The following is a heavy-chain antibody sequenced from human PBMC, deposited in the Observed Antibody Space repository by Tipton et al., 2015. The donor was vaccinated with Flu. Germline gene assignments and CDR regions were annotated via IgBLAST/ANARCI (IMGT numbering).Heavy chain of an antibody. CDR3: ARRGYSYGYGYYYYGMDV. V-gene: IGHV4-59*01. Sequence: TLSLTCTVSGGSISSYYWGWIRQPPGKGLEWIGYIYYSRSTNYNPPLKSRVTIAVDTSKNQFSLKLSSVTAADTAVYYCARRGYSYGYGYYYYGMDVWGQGTTVTVSS. J-gene: IGHJ6*02. CDR2: IYYSRST. D-gene: IGHD5-18*01. CDR1: GGSISSYY.